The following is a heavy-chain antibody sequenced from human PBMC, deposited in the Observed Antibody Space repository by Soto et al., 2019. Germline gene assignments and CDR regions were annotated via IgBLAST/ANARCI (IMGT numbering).Heavy chain of an antibody. J-gene: IGHJ6*02. CDR1: GFTFSGYT. CDR2: ISFIGTYI. CDR3: ARDNFRPSRYAGKQNYYYYGFDV. V-gene: IGHV3-21*01. Sequence: PGGSLRLSCAASGFTFSGYTMNWVRQAPGKGLEWVSSISFIGTYIYYADSLEGRFTISRDNAKDSLYLQMDSLRADDTAVYYCARDNFRPSRYAGKQNYYYYGFDVWGQGTPVTVSS. D-gene: IGHD2-2*01.